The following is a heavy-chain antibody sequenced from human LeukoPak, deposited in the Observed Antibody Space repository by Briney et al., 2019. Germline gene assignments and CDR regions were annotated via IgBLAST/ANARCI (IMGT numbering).Heavy chain of an antibody. CDR2: IYTSGST. J-gene: IGHJ4*02. CDR1: GGSISSYY. V-gene: IGHV4-4*07. CDR3: ARGLPASHYFDY. D-gene: IGHD6-25*01. Sequence: PSETLSLICTVSGGSISSYYWRWIRQPAGKGLEWIGRIYTSGSTNYNPSLKSRVTMSVDTSKNQFSLKLSSVTAADTAVYYCARGLPASHYFDYWGQGTLVTVSS.